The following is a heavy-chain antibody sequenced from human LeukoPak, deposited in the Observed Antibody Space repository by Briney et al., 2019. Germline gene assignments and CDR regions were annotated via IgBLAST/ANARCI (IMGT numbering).Heavy chain of an antibody. J-gene: IGHJ4*02. V-gene: IGHV3-7*01. CDR3: ARDLVRYYFDY. D-gene: IGHD3-16*01. Sequence: GGSLRLSCAAPGFTFSSYWMSWVRQAPGKGLEWVANIKQDGSEKYYVDSVKGRFTISRDNAKNSLYLQMNSLRAEDTAVYYCARDLVRYYFDYWGQGTLVTVSS. CDR2: IKQDGSEK. CDR1: GFTFSSYW.